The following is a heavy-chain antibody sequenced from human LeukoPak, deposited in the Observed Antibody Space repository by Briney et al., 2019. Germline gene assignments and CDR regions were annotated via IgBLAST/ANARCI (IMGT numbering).Heavy chain of an antibody. CDR1: GFTFDDYA. V-gene: IGHV3-9*01. CDR2: ISWNSGSI. J-gene: IGHJ4*02. Sequence: GGSLRLSCAASGFTFDDYAMHWVRQAPVKGLEWVSGISWNSGSIGYADSVKGRFTISRDNAKNSLYLQMNSLRAEDTALYYCAKDIGYYYDSSGYVFDYWGQGTLVTVSS. CDR3: AKDIGYYYDSSGYVFDY. D-gene: IGHD3-22*01.